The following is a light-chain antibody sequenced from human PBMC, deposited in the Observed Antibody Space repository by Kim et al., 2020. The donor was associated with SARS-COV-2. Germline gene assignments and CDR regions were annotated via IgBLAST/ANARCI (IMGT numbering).Light chain of an antibody. Sequence: EIVMTQSPATLSVSPGERATLSCRASQSVNSNLAWYQQKPGQAPRLLIYDASTRDTGIPASFSGRGSGTDFTLTISNLQSEDFAVYYCQQYNRWPLTFGGGTKVEI. CDR2: DAS. CDR3: QQYNRWPLT. J-gene: IGKJ4*01. V-gene: IGKV3-15*01. CDR1: QSVNSN.